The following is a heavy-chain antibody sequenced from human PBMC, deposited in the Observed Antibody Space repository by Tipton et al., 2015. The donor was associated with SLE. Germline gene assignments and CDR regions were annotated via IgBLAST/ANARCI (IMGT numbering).Heavy chain of an antibody. CDR1: GDSISSYY. V-gene: IGHV4-59*01. D-gene: IGHD4-17*01. CDR2: IYYSGST. Sequence: TLSLTCAVSGDSISSYYWSWIRQPPGKGLEWIGYIYYSGSTNYNPSLKSRVTISVDTSKNQFSLKLSSVTAADTAVYYCARGTDDYYYYYYMDVWGKGTTVTVSS. J-gene: IGHJ6*03. CDR3: ARGTDDYYYYYYMDV.